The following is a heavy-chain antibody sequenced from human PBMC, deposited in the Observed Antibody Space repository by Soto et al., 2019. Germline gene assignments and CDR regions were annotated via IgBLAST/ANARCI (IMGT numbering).Heavy chain of an antibody. CDR2: IYYSGST. J-gene: IGHJ4*02. CDR3: ARRDSYGYFDY. D-gene: IGHD5-18*01. Sequence: PSETLSLTCTFSGGSISSYYWSWIRQPPGKGLEWIGYIYYSGSTNYNPSLKSRVTISVDTSKNQFSLKLSSVTAADTAVYYCARRDSYGYFDYWGQGTLVTVSS. CDR1: GGSISSYY. V-gene: IGHV4-59*08.